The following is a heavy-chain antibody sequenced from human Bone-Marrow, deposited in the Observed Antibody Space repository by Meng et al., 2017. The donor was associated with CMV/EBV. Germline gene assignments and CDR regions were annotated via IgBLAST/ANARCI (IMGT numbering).Heavy chain of an antibody. V-gene: IGHV4-61*01. CDR1: GGSVSSGSYY. CDR3: AREGWWAEYNWNYEGFL. J-gene: IGHJ1*01. CDR2: IYYSGST. D-gene: IGHD1-7*01. Sequence: GSLRLSCTVSGGSVSSGSYYWSWIRQPPGKGLEWIGYIYYSGSTNYNPSLKSRVTISVDTSKNQFSLKLSSVTAADTAVYYCAREGWWAEYNWNYEGFLWGQGTLVTVSS.